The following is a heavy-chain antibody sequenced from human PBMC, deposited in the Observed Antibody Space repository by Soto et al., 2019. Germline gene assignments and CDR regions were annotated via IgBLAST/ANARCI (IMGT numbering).Heavy chain of an antibody. Sequence: QVQLVESGGGVVQPGGSLRLSCAASGFTFSNYGMHWVRQPPGKGLEGVAVIWNDGNNKYYADSVKGRFTISRDNSNNTLYVQMTSLRAEDTAVYYCARGLHSLFDYWGQGTLVTVSS. J-gene: IGHJ4*02. V-gene: IGHV3-33*01. CDR2: IWNDGNNK. D-gene: IGHD2-21*01. CDR1: GFTFSNYG. CDR3: ARGLHSLFDY.